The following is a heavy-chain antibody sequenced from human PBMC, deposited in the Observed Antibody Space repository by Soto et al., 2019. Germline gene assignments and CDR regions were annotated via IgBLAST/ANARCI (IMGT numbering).Heavy chain of an antibody. CDR3: AKETGYSYGFQPNALDV. V-gene: IGHV3-23*01. J-gene: IGHJ6*02. D-gene: IGHD5-18*01. CDR1: GFTFSRYA. CDR2: ISSRGDRT. Sequence: GGSLRLSCAGSGFTFSRYAMNWVRQAPGKGLEWVSIISSRGDRTSYAESVKGRFTISRDDSKNTLFLHMNSLGAEDTAVYYCAKETGYSYGFQPNALDVWGQGTTVTVSS.